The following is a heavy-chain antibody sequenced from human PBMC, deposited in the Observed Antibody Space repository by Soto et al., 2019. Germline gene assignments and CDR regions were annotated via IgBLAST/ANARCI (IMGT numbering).Heavy chain of an antibody. CDR2: IWYDGSNK. V-gene: IGHV3-33*01. Sequence: GGSLRLSCAASGFTFSSYGMHWVRQAPGKGLEWVAVIWYDGSNKYYADSVKGRFTISRDNSKNTLYLQMNSLRAEDTAVYYCARGEDFWSGYYREYGMDVWGQGTTVTVSS. D-gene: IGHD3-3*01. CDR1: GFTFSSYG. J-gene: IGHJ6*02. CDR3: ARGEDFWSGYYREYGMDV.